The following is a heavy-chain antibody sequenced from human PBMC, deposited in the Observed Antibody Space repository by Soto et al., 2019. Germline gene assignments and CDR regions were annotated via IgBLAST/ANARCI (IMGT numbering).Heavy chain of an antibody. Sequence: GASVKVSCKASGYTFTSYAMHWVRQAPGQRLEWMGWINAGNGNTKYSQKFQGSVTITRDTSASTAYMELSSLRSEDTAVYYCARRRGWGTTRDYYYYGMDVWGQGTTLTVSS. CDR1: GYTFTSYA. V-gene: IGHV1-3*01. D-gene: IGHD1-7*01. J-gene: IGHJ6*02. CDR3: ARRRGWGTTRDYYYYGMDV. CDR2: INAGNGNT.